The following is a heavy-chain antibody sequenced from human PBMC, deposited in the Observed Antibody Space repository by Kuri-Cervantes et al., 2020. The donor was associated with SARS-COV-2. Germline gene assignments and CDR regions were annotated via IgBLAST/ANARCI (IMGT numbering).Heavy chain of an antibody. CDR1: GYTFTSYD. Sequence: ASVKVSCKASGYTFTSYDINWVRQATGQGLEWMGWMNPNSGNTGYAQKFQGRVTMTRNTSTSTAYMELRSLRSDVTAVYYCARGTTVGYSSSWYDGHFDYWGQGTLVTVSS. CDR3: ARGTTVGYSSSWYDGHFDY. D-gene: IGHD6-13*01. V-gene: IGHV1-8*01. CDR2: MNPNSGNT. J-gene: IGHJ4*02.